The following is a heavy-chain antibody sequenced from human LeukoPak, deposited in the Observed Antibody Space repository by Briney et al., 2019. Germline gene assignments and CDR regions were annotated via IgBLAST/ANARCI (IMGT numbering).Heavy chain of an antibody. CDR1: GGSISSSSYY. CDR2: IYSSGST. Sequence: SETLSLTCTVTGGSISSSSYYWGWIRQPPGKGLEWIGSIYSSGSTYYNPSLKSRVTISVDTSKNQFSLKLSSVTAADTAVYYCARQGYCSGGSCYNSLGAFDIWGQGTMVTVSS. J-gene: IGHJ3*02. CDR3: ARQGYCSGGSCYNSLGAFDI. D-gene: IGHD2-15*01. V-gene: IGHV4-39*01.